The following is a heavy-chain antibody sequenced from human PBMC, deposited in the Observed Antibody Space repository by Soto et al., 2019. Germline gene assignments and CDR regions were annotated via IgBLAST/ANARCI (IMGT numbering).Heavy chain of an antibody. Sequence: PGGSLRLSCAASGFTFSSYWMHWVRQAPGKGLEWVSRINTEGTSTVYADSVKGRFTISRDNAKNMLYVQMTSLRAEDTALYYCTRGLENYSYFDIWAQGILVTVSS. CDR1: GFTFSSYW. CDR2: INTEGTST. CDR3: TRGLENYSYFDI. J-gene: IGHJ4*02. V-gene: IGHV3-74*01. D-gene: IGHD1-7*01.